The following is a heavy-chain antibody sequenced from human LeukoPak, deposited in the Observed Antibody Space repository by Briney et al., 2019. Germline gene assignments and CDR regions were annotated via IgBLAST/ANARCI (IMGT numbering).Heavy chain of an antibody. Sequence: SETLSLTCTVSGGSISSSSYYWGWIRQPPGKGLEWIGSIYYSGSTYYNPSLKSRVTISVDTSKNQFSLKLSSVAAADTAVYYCARRGITMIVVSAFDIWGQGTVVTVSS. CDR2: IYYSGST. V-gene: IGHV4-39*01. J-gene: IGHJ3*02. CDR3: ARRGITMIVVSAFDI. D-gene: IGHD3-22*01. CDR1: GGSISSSSYY.